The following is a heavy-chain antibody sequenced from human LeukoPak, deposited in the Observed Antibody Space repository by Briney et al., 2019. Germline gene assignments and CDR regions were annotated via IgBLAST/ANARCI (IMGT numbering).Heavy chain of an antibody. CDR3: AREIPQQLVAMDV. CDR1: GFTFSTYW. D-gene: IGHD6-13*01. Sequence: PGGSLRLSCAASGFTFSTYWMSWVRQAPGKGLEWLANIKEDGTGKNHVDSVKGRFTISRDNAKNSLYLQMNGLRAEDTAVYYCAREIPQQLVAMDVRGQGTTVTVSS. CDR2: IKEDGTGK. J-gene: IGHJ6*02. V-gene: IGHV3-7*04.